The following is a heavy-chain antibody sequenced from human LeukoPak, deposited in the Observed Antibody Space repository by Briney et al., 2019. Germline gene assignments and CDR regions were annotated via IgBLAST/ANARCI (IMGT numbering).Heavy chain of an antibody. J-gene: IGHJ4*02. V-gene: IGHV3-7*03. CDR3: AREAAY. D-gene: IGHD6-25*01. CDR1: GFTFSYYW. CDR2: IKGDGSEK. Sequence: GGSLRLSCATSGFTFSYYWMTWVRQAPGKGLEWLANIKGDGSEKNYVASMTGRFTNSRDNVNNSLYLQLNNLRVEDTATYSCAREAAYWGQGTRVTVSS.